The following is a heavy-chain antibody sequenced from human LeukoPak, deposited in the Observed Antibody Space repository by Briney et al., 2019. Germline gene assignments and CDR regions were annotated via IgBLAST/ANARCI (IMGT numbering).Heavy chain of an antibody. CDR2: IYYSGST. CDR1: GGSISSSSYY. V-gene: IGHV4-39*01. J-gene: IGHJ4*02. Sequence: PSETLSLTCTVSGGSISSSSYYWGWIRQPPGKGLEWIGSIYYSGSTYYNPSLKSRVTISVDTSKNQFSLKLSSVTAADTAVYYCATVAVYDFWSGPYYFDYWSQGTLVTVSS. CDR3: ATVAVYDFWSGPYYFDY. D-gene: IGHD3-3*01.